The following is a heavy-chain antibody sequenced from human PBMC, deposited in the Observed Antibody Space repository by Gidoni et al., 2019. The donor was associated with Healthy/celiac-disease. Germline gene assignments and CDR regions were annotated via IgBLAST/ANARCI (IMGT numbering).Heavy chain of an antibody. J-gene: IGHJ4*02. D-gene: IGHD3-10*01. CDR3: ARYRGLTMVRGVIQYFDY. V-gene: IGHV4-39*01. CDR2: IYYIGST. CDR1: GGSISSSRYY. Sequence: QLQLQESGPGLVKPSETLSLPCTVSGGSISSSRYYWGWIRQPPGKGLEWIGSIYYIGSTYYNPSLKSRVTISVDTSKNQFSLKLSSVTAADTAVYYCARYRGLTMVRGVIQYFDYWGQGTLVTVSS.